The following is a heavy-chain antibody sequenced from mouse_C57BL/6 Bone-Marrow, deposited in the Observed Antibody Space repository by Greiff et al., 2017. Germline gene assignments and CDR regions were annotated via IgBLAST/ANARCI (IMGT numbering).Heavy chain of an antibody. CDR2: IYPRSGNT. CDR3: ARERITTALFDY. D-gene: IGHD1-2*01. Sequence: QVHVKQSGAELARPGASVKLSCKASGYTFTSYGISWVKQRTGQGLEWIGEIYPRSGNTYFNEKFKGKATLTADKSSSTAYMELRSLTSEDSAVYCCARERITTALFDYWGQGTTLTVSS. J-gene: IGHJ2*01. V-gene: IGHV1-81*01. CDR1: GYTFTSYG.